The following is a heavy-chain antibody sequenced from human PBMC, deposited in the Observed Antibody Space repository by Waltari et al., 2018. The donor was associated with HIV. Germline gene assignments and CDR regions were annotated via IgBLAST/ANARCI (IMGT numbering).Heavy chain of an antibody. CDR3: ARMKRSYGSGQARYFYFGMDV. Sequence: EVQLVESGGGLVQPGGSLRLSCAASGLSVSDNYMSSVLQAPGKGLQWVSVLYNEGRTQYIDSVKGRLTIFRDNSKNALYLQMNSLRVDDTAVYYCARMKRSYGSGQARYFYFGMDVWGQGTTVIVSS. V-gene: IGHV3-53*01. D-gene: IGHD3-10*01. CDR1: GLSVSDNY. J-gene: IGHJ6*02. CDR2: LYNEGRT.